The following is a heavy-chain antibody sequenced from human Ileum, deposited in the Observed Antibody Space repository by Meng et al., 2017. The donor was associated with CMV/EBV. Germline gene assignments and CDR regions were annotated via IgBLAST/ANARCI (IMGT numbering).Heavy chain of an antibody. Sequence: GGSLRLSCGGSGFTFSTYPMHWVRQAPGKGLEWVAYISYNEGRTYGADSVKGRFTISRDNSKDTVYLQMNSLGPDDTAVYYCEKEGTLSFSLDSWGQGTLVTVSS. V-gene: IGHV3-30*04. CDR3: EKEGTLSFSLDS. D-gene: IGHD3-10*01. CDR1: GFTFSTYP. J-gene: IGHJ4*02. CDR2: ISYNEGRT.